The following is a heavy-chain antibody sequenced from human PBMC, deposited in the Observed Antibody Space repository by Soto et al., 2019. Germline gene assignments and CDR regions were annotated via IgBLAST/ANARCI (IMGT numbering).Heavy chain of an antibody. Sequence: GESLKISCKGSGYSFTSYWISWVRQMPGKGLEGMGRIDPSDSYTNYSPSFQGHVTISADKSISTAYLQWSSLKASDTAMYYCARLNKRGYCSGGSCLSYYYYGMDVWGQGTTVTVSS. CDR3: ARLNKRGYCSGGSCLSYYYYGMDV. V-gene: IGHV5-10-1*01. CDR2: IDPSDSYT. CDR1: GYSFTSYW. D-gene: IGHD2-15*01. J-gene: IGHJ6*02.